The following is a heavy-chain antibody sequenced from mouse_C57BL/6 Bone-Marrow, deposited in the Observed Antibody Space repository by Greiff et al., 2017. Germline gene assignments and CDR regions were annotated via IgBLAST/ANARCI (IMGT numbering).Heavy chain of an antibody. J-gene: IGHJ1*03. CDR1: GYAFTNYL. Sequence: QVQLQQSGAELVRPGTSVKVSCKASGYAFTNYLIEWVKQRPGQGLEWIGVINPGSGGTNYNEKFKGQATLTADKSSSTAYMQLSSLTAEDSAVYFCASSGGWDGWYFDVWGTGTTGTVSS. CDR3: ASSGGWDGWYFDV. CDR2: INPGSGGT. D-gene: IGHD4-1*01. V-gene: IGHV1-54*01.